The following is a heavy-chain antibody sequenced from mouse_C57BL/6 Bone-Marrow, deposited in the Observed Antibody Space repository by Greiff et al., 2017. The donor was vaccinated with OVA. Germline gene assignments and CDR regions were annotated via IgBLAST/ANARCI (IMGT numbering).Heavy chain of an antibody. V-gene: IGHV1-50*01. Sequence: QVQLQQPGAELVKPGASVKLSCKASGYTFTSYWMQWVKQRPGQGLEWIGEIDPSDSYTNYNQKFKGKATLTVDTSSSTAYMQLSSLTSEDSAVYYCAREGVSYYAMDYWGQGTSVTVSS. J-gene: IGHJ4*01. CDR2: IDPSDSYT. CDR3: AREGVSYYAMDY. CDR1: GYTFTSYW.